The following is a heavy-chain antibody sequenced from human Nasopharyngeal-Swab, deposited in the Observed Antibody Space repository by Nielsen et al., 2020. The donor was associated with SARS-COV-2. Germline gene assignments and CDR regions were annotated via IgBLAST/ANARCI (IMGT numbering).Heavy chain of an antibody. CDR2: IDSTTRA. CDR3: ATSQSESVAYAFDI. D-gene: IGHD6-19*01. J-gene: IGHJ3*02. CDR1: GVSISSSDHL. Sequence: SETLSLTCTVSGVSISSSDHLWVWIRQPPGKGLEWLATIDSTTRAHYSPSLRSRATISLDTSKNRFSLEVTSVTAADTAVYFCATSQSESVAYAFDIWGQGTMVTVSS. V-gene: IGHV4-39*01.